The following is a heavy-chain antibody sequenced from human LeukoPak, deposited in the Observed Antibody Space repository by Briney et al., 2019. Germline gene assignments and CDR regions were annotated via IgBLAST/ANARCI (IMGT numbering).Heavy chain of an antibody. J-gene: IGHJ4*02. CDR3: VRQFAS. CDR1: GFTFSSSW. V-gene: IGHV3-74*01. Sequence: GGSLRLSCAASGFTFSSSWMHWVRQAPEKGLVWVSRINSDGSSTSYADSVKGRFTISRDNGKSSLYLQMNSLRVEDTALYYCVRQFASWGQGTLVTVSS. CDR2: INSDGSST.